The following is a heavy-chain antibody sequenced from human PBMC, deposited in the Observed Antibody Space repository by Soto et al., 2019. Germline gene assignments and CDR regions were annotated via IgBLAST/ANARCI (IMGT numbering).Heavy chain of an antibody. CDR1: GFTFSSYS. D-gene: IGHD3-3*01. Sequence: QPGGSLRLSCAASGFTFSSYSMNWVRQAPGKGLEWVSYISEGGSTIYYADSVKGRFTISRDNARNSLYLQMSSLRAEDTAVYYCAREGVSVDAFDVWGQGTMVTVSS. CDR3: AREGVSVDAFDV. CDR2: ISEGGSTI. V-gene: IGHV3-48*04. J-gene: IGHJ3*01.